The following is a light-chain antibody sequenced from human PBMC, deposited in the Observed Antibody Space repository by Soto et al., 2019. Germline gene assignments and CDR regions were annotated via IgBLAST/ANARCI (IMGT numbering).Light chain of an antibody. CDR2: DVT. J-gene: IGLJ1*01. CDR3: TSYTSTSTYV. V-gene: IGLV2-14*01. CDR1: SSDVGAYNY. Sequence: QSVLTQPASVSGPPGQSITISCTGTSSDVGAYNYVSWYQHHPGKAPRLVIYDVTNRPSGISDRFSGSKSGSTASLTISGLLAEDEADCYCTSYTSTSTYVFGTG.